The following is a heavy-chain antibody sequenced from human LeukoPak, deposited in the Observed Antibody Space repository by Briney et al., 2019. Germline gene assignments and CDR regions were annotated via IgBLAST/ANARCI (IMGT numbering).Heavy chain of an antibody. CDR3: ARGAATYLWPSDY. J-gene: IGHJ4*02. D-gene: IGHD3-10*01. CDR1: GFTLSSYE. CDR2: ISSSGSTI. V-gene: IGHV3-48*03. Sequence: QPGGSLRLSCAASGFTLSSYEMNWVRQAPGKGLEWVSYISSSGSTIYYADSVKGRFTISRDNAKNSLYLQMNSLRAEDTVIYYCARGAATYLWPSDYWGQGTLVTVSS.